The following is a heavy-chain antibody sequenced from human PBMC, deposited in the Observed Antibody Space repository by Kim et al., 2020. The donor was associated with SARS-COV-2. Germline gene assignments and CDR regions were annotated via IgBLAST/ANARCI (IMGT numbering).Heavy chain of an antibody. CDR1: GFTFSDYY. J-gene: IGHJ6*02. Sequence: GGSLRLSCAASGFTFSDYYMSWIRQAPGKGLEWVSYISSSSSYTNYADSVKGRFTISRDNAKNSLYLQMNSLRAEDTAVYYCARGGSIVVPAALLRYGMDVWGQGTTVTVSS. CDR2: ISSSSSYT. CDR3: ARGGSIVVPAALLRYGMDV. D-gene: IGHD2-2*01. V-gene: IGHV3-11*06.